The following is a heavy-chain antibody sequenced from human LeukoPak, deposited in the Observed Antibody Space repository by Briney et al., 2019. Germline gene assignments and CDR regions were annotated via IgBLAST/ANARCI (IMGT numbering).Heavy chain of an antibody. D-gene: IGHD3-22*01. CDR1: GFTFSRYW. V-gene: IGHV3-7*01. J-gene: IGHJ4*02. CDR2: INQDGSEK. Sequence: GGSLRLSCAAPGFTFSRYWMSWVRQAPGKGLEWVANINQDGSEKYYVDSVKGRFTISGDNSKNTLYLQMNGLRTEDTAVYYCAKWGDYYENSGPDFDYWGQGTLVTVSS. CDR3: AKWGDYYENSGPDFDY.